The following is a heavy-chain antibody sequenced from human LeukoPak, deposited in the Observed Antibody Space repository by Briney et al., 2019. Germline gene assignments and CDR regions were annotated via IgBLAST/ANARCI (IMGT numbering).Heavy chain of an antibody. Sequence: ASVKVSCKASGYTFTCYYMHWVRQAPGQGLEWMGWINPNSGGTNYAQKFQGRVTMTRDTSISTAYMELSRLRSDDTAVYYCAREVAGASYAFDIWGQGTMVTVSS. V-gene: IGHV1-2*02. CDR3: AREVAGASYAFDI. CDR1: GYTFTCYY. D-gene: IGHD1-26*01. J-gene: IGHJ3*02. CDR2: INPNSGGT.